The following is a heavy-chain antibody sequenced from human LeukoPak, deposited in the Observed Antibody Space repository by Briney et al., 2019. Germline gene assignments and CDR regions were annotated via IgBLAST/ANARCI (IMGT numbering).Heavy chain of an antibody. D-gene: IGHD3-10*01. Sequence: SETLSLTCTVSGGSISSNYWGWIRQPPGKGLEWIGSIYHSGSTYYNPSLKSRVTIAVETSKNQFSLKLSSVTAADKAVYYCASSGTYYYGSGSYPFDYWGQGTLVTVSS. CDR2: IYHSGST. V-gene: IGHV4-39*07. CDR1: GGSISSNY. CDR3: ASSGTYYYGSGSYPFDY. J-gene: IGHJ4*02.